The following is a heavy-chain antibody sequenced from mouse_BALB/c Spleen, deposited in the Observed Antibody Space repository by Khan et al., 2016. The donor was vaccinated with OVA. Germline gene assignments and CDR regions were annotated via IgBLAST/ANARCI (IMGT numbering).Heavy chain of an antibody. CDR3: ARQGGGYFSWFAY. CDR2: ILPGSDSP. D-gene: IGHD2-3*01. V-gene: IGHV1-9*01. CDR1: GYTFSSYW. J-gene: IGHJ3*01. Sequence: QVQLKESGTELLKPGASVKISCKATGYTFSSYWIEWIKQRSGHGLEWIGEILPGSDSPNYNERFMGKATFTADKSSNTAYRQLSSLTSEDSAVYYCARQGGGYFSWFAYWGQGTLVTVSA.